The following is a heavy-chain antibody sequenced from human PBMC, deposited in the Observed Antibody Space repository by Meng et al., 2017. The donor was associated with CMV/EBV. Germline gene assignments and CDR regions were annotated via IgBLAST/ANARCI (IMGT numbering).Heavy chain of an antibody. Sequence: QLVRAGGGLVQPGGSRRLSGAAPGFTLSSYWMQWVRQAPGKGLVWSSRINSDGSSTSYADSVKGRFTISRDNAKNTLYLQMNSLRAEDTAVYYCARDRLLGWFDPWGQGTLVTVSS. V-gene: IGHV3-74*01. CDR3: ARDRLLGWFDP. CDR2: INSDGSST. D-gene: IGHD7-27*01. J-gene: IGHJ5*02. CDR1: GFTLSSYW.